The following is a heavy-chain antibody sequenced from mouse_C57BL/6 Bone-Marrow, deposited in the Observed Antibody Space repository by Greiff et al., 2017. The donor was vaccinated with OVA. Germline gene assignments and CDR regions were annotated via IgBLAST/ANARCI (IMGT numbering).Heavy chain of an antibody. CDR2: IYPRSGNT. Sequence: VMLVESGAELARPGASVKLSCKASGYTFTSYGISWVKQRTGQGLEWIGEIYPRSGNTYYNEKFKGKATLTADKSSSTAYMELRSLTSEDSAVYFCARWDYYGSSYPDWFAYWGQGTLVTVSA. V-gene: IGHV1-81*01. CDR3: ARWDYYGSSYPDWFAY. J-gene: IGHJ3*01. CDR1: GYTFTSYG. D-gene: IGHD1-1*01.